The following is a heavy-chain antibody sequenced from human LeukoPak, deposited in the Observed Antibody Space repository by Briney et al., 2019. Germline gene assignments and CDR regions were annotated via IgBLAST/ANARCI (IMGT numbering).Heavy chain of an antibody. D-gene: IGHD3/OR15-3a*01. CDR1: GFTLSDYY. CDR2: SSSSGSTI. CDR3: ARRRDFIDY. Sequence: PGGSLRLSCAASGFTLSDYYMSWLRQAPGKGLEWVSYSSSSGSTIYYADSVKGRFAISRDNAKNPLYLQMNSLRAEDTAVYYCARRRDFIDYWGQGTLVTGSS. V-gene: IGHV3-11*01. J-gene: IGHJ4*02.